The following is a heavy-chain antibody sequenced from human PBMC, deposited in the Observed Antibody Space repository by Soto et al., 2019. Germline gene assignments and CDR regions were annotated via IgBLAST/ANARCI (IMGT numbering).Heavy chain of an antibody. Sequence: QVQLVESGGGVVQPGRSLRLSCAASGFTFSSYGMHWVRQAPGKGLEWVAVIWYDGSNKYYADSVKGRFTISRDNSKNTLYLQMNSLRAEDTAVYYCARDDGRWFNYWGEGTLVTVSS. D-gene: IGHD6-13*01. CDR1: GFTFSSYG. CDR2: IWYDGSNK. J-gene: IGHJ4*02. V-gene: IGHV3-33*01. CDR3: ARDDGRWFNY.